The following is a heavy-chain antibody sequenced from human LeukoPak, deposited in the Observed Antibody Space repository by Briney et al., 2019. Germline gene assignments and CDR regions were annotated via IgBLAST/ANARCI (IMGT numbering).Heavy chain of an antibody. J-gene: IGHJ6*02. CDR1: GFTFSSYW. V-gene: IGHV3-74*01. Sequence: GGSPRLSCAASGFTFSSYWMHWVRQAPGKGLVWVSRINSDGSSTSYADSVKGRFTISRDNAKNTLYLQMNSLRAEDTAVYYCATNPGYSSSYYYYGMDVWGQGTTVTVSS. CDR2: INSDGSST. D-gene: IGHD6-6*01. CDR3: ATNPGYSSSYYYYGMDV.